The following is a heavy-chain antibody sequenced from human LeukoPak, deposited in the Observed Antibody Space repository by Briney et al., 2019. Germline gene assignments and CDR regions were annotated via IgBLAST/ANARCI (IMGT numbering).Heavy chain of an antibody. CDR2: IYTSGST. CDR1: GGSISSYY. V-gene: IGHV4-4*07. J-gene: IGHJ3*02. CDR3: TRGWSSAGVFDT. D-gene: IGHD6-19*01. Sequence: SETLSLTCTVSGGSISSYYWSWIRQPAGKGLEWIGRIYTSGSTNYNPSLKSRVTMSVDTSKNQFSLKLSSVTAADTAVYYCTRGWSSAGVFDTWGQGTVVTVSS.